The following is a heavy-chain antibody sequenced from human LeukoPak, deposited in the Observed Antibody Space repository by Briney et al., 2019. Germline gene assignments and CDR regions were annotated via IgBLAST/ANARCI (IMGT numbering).Heavy chain of an antibody. CDR1: GGSISSYY. CDR3: ARENVDRVATSWFDP. J-gene: IGHJ5*02. CDR2: IYYSGST. D-gene: IGHD5-12*01. Sequence: SETLSLTCTVSGGSISSYYWSWIRQPPGKGLELMWYIYYSGSTNYNPSLKSRITISVDASKNQFYLTLSSWTAADTAMYYFARENVDRVATSWFDPWGQGTLVTVSS. V-gene: IGHV4-59*01.